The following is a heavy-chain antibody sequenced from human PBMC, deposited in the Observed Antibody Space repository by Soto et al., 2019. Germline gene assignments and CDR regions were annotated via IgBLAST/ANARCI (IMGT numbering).Heavy chain of an antibody. J-gene: IGHJ4*02. Sequence: GSLRLSCAASGFTFSSYAMSWVRQAPGKGLEWVSAISGSGGSTYYADSVKGRFTISRDNSKNTLYLQMNSLRAEDTAVYYWAKKGISSNYYGSTFHYWGQGTLVTVSS. CDR3: AKKGISSNYYGSTFHY. V-gene: IGHV3-23*01. CDR2: ISGSGGST. CDR1: GFTFSSYA. D-gene: IGHD4-4*01.